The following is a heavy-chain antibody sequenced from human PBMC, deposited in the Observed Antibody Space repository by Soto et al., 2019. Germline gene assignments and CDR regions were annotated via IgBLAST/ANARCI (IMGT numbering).Heavy chain of an antibody. CDR3: ARDLEAVAGGYDY. V-gene: IGHV3-30-3*01. CDR1: GFTFSSYA. J-gene: IGHJ4*02. D-gene: IGHD6-19*01. CDR2: ISYDGSNK. Sequence: ESGGGVVQPGRSLRLSCAASGFTFSSYAMHWVRQAPGKGLEWVAVISYDGSNKYYADSVKGRFTISRDNSKNTLYLQMNSLRAEDTAVYYCARDLEAVAGGYDYWGQGTLVTVSS.